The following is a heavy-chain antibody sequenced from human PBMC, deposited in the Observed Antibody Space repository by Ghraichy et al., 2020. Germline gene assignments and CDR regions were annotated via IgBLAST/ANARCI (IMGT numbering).Heavy chain of an antibody. Sequence: LSLTCAASGFSFSYYNMNWVRQAPGKGLEWITSISGTKRDIYYADSGRGRFTISRDNVGNSLFLQMDSLRAEDTAIYYCASLTAGYFGNWGQGTLVTVSS. CDR3: ASLTAGYFGN. J-gene: IGHJ4*02. CDR2: ISGTKRDI. D-gene: IGHD6-13*01. V-gene: IGHV3-21*01. CDR1: GFSFSYYN.